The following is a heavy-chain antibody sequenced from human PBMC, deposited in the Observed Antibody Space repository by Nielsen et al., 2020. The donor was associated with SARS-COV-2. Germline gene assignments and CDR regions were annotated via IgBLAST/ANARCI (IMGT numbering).Heavy chain of an antibody. V-gene: IGHV3-23*01. Sequence: GESLKISCAASGFTFSSCAMSWVRQAPGKGLEWVSAISGSGGSTYYADSVKGRFTISRDNSKNTLYLQMNSLRAEDTAVYYCAKGVAKSFDYWGQGTLVTVSS. CDR1: GFTFSSCA. CDR3: AKGVAKSFDY. J-gene: IGHJ4*02. CDR2: ISGSGGST. D-gene: IGHD2-15*01.